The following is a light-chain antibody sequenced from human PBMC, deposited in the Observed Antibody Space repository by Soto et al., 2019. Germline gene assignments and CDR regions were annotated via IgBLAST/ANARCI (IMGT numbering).Light chain of an antibody. Sequence: EIVLKQSPATLSFSTGERVTISCRASQSVRSNLAWYQQKPGQSPRLLIYGISIRATGIPDRFSGSGSGTDFTLTISRLEPEDFAVYYCEQYGSSPRTFGQWTKVDI. CDR1: QSVRSN. V-gene: IGKV3-20*01. CDR3: EQYGSSPRT. CDR2: GIS. J-gene: IGKJ1*01.